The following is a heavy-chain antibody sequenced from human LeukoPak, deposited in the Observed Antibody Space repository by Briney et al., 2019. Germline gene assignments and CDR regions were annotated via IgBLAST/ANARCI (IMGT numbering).Heavy chain of an antibody. V-gene: IGHV3-74*01. J-gene: IGHJ4*02. CDR1: GFTLSNSW. Sequence: PGGSLRLSCAASGFTLSNSWMFWVRQPPGKGLKYVSEINNDGSRTSYADSVKGRLTISRDGAENTLFLQMNSLRAEDTAVYFCARGGVSGGFDYWGQGTLVTVSS. D-gene: IGHD3-10*01. CDR3: ARGGVSGGFDY. CDR2: INNDGSRT.